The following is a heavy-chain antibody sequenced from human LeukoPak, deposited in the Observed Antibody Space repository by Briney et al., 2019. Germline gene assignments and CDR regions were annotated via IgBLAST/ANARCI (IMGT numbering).Heavy chain of an antibody. V-gene: IGHV3-11*01. J-gene: IGHJ4*02. CDR3: ARAIGSAWYADY. CDR1: GFIFSDYH. CDR2: ISNTGGTT. D-gene: IGHD6-19*01. Sequence: GGSLRLSCAASGFIFSDYHMNWIRQAPGKGFEWISYISNTGGTTFYADSVKGRFTISRDHANNSLYLQMDSLRAEDTAIYYCARAIGSAWYADYWGQGILVTVS.